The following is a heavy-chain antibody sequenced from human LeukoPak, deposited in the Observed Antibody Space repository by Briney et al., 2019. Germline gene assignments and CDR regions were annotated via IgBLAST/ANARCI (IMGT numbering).Heavy chain of an antibody. Sequence: WASVKVSCKASGYTFTGYYMHWVRQAPGQGLEWMGWINPNSGGANYAQKFQGRVTMTRDTSISTAYMELSRLRSDDTAVYYCASRDCSSTSCPAHDAFDIWGQGTMVTVSS. CDR3: ASRDCSSTSCPAHDAFDI. D-gene: IGHD2-2*01. J-gene: IGHJ3*02. V-gene: IGHV1-2*02. CDR1: GYTFTGYY. CDR2: INPNSGGA.